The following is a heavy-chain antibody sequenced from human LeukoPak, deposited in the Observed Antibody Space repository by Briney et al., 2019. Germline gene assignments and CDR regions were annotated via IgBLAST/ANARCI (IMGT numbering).Heavy chain of an antibody. Sequence: PGGSLRLSCAASGFTFSSYGMHWVRQAPGKGLEWVAVISYDGSNKYYADSVKGRFTISRDNSKNTLYLQMNSLRAEDTAVYYCVKDYDILTGRSGHYWGQGTLVTVSS. J-gene: IGHJ4*02. D-gene: IGHD3-9*01. CDR1: GFTFSSYG. CDR3: VKDYDILTGRSGHY. V-gene: IGHV3-30*18. CDR2: ISYDGSNK.